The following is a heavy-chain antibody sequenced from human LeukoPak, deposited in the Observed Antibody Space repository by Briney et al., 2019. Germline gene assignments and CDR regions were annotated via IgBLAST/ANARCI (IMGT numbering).Heavy chain of an antibody. J-gene: IGHJ4*02. CDR3: VSFYETY. V-gene: IGHV3-33*01. Sequence: GGSLRLSCVASGFTFSSYGMHWVRQAPGKGLEWVAVIWYDGSKKYYADSVKGRFTISRDNSKNTLYLQMNSLRAEDTAVYYCVSFYETYWGRGTLVTVSS. D-gene: IGHD2/OR15-2a*01. CDR1: GFTFSSYG. CDR2: IWYDGSKK.